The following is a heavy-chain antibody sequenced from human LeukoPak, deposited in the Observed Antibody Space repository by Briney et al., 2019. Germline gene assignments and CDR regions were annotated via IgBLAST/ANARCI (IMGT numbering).Heavy chain of an antibody. V-gene: IGHV3-30-3*01. J-gene: IGHJ4*02. CDR2: ISYDGNYK. Sequence: GGSLRLSCAASGFTFSSYAMHRVRQAPGKGLEWVAVISYDGNYKNDADSVKGRFTISRDNSKNTLYLQMNSLRPEDTAVYYCARDLTTAGGYDYWGQGTLVTVSS. D-gene: IGHD1-1*01. CDR3: ARDLTTAGGYDY. CDR1: GFTFSSYA.